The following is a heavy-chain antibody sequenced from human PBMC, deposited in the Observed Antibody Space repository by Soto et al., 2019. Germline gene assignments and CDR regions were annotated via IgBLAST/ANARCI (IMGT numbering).Heavy chain of an antibody. CDR3: ARHLGEGYFDY. Sequence: NPSETLSLTCTVSGGSISSYYWSWIRQPPGKGLEWIGYIYYSVSTNYNPSLKSRVTISVDTSKNQFSLKLSSVTAADTAVYYCARHLGEGYFDYWGQGTLVTVS. V-gene: IGHV4-59*08. CDR2: IYYSVST. J-gene: IGHJ4*02. CDR1: GGSISSYY.